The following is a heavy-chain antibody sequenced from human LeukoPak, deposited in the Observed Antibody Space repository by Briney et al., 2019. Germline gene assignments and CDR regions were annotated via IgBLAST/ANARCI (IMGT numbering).Heavy chain of an antibody. J-gene: IGHJ3*02. CDR3: ARRDYEDAFDI. CDR1: GFTFSDYS. Sequence: GGSLRLSCAASGFTFSDYSMNWVRQAPGKGLEWVSSISSRSAYIYYADSLKCRFTISRDNAKNSLYLQMNSLRAEDTAVYYCARRDYEDAFDIWGQGTLVSVSS. V-gene: IGHV3-21*01. D-gene: IGHD4-17*01. CDR2: ISSRSAYI.